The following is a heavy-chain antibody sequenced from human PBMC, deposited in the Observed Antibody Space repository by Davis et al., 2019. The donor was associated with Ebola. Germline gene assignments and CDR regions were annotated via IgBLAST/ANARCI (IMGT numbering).Heavy chain of an antibody. J-gene: IGHJ4*02. Sequence: PLETLSLTCTVSGGSISSGSYYWSWIRQPAGKGLEWIGHIYTSGSTNYNPSLKSRVTISVDTSKNQFSLKLSSVTAEDTAVYYCARARGYYYDSSGYYYAEYYFDYWGQGTLVTVSS. CDR3: ARARGYYYDSSGYYYAEYYFDY. CDR1: GGSISSGSYY. D-gene: IGHD3-22*01. V-gene: IGHV4-61*09. CDR2: IYTSGST.